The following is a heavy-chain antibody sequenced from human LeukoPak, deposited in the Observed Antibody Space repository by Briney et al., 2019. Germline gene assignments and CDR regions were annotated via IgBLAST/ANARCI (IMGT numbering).Heavy chain of an antibody. CDR2: IYYSGST. V-gene: IGHV4-61*05. CDR3: ARGQDYYDSSGYYGLFDY. D-gene: IGHD3-22*01. Sequence: SETLSLTCTVSGGSISSSSYFWGWIRQPPGKGLEWIGYIYYSGSTNYNLSLKSRVTISVDTSKNQFSLKLSSVTAADTAVYYCARGQDYYDSSGYYGLFDYWGQGTLVTVSS. J-gene: IGHJ4*02. CDR1: GGSISSSSYF.